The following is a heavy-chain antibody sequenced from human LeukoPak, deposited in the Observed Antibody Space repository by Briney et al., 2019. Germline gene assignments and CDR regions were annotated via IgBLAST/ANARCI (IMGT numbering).Heavy chain of an antibody. Sequence: TGGSLRLSCAASGFTFSSYAMHWVRQAPGKGLEWVAVISYDGSNKYYADSVKGRFTISRDNSKNTLYLQMNSLRAEDTAVYYCARANVDYDLWSGSQRDYFDDWGQETLVT. D-gene: IGHD3-3*01. V-gene: IGHV3-30-3*01. CDR1: GFTFSSYA. CDR3: ARANVDYDLWSGSQRDYFDD. J-gene: IGHJ4*02. CDR2: ISYDGSNK.